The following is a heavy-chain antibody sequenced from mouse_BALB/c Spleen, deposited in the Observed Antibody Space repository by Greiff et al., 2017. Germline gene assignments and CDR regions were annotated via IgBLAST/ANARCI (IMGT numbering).Heavy chain of an antibody. D-gene: IGHD4-1*01. CDR2: INPSNGGT. J-gene: IGHJ2*01. Sequence: QVQLQQSGAELVKPGASVKLSCKASGYTFTSYYMYWVKQRPGQGLEWIGEINPSNGGTNFNEKFKSKATLTVDKSSSTAYMQLRSLTSEDSAVYYCTRGGTGYFDYWGQGTTLTVAS. CDR3: TRGGTGYFDY. V-gene: IGHV1S81*02. CDR1: GYTFTSYY.